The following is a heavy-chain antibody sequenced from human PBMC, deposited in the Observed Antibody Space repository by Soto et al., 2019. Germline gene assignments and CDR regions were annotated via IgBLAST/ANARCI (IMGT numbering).Heavy chain of an antibody. V-gene: IGHV3-30*18. D-gene: IGHD6-19*01. Sequence: GGSLRLSCAACGFTFSDSWMDWVRQAPGKGLEWVAVISYDGSNTYYADSVKGRFTFSRDNSKTTLYLQMNSLRAEDTAVYYCAKGGTVADTNDLYYWGQGKLVTDSS. CDR3: AKGGTVADTNDLYY. J-gene: IGHJ4*02. CDR2: ISYDGSNT. CDR1: GFTFSDSW.